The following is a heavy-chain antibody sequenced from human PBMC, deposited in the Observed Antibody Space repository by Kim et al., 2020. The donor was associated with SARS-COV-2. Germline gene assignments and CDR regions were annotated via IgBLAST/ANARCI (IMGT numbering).Heavy chain of an antibody. V-gene: IGHV1-3*01. Sequence: FQGRVTITRDTSASTAYMELSSLRSEDTAVYYCARVFSSSWYRGDWFDPWGQGTLVTVSS. J-gene: IGHJ5*02. D-gene: IGHD6-13*01. CDR3: ARVFSSSWYRGDWFDP.